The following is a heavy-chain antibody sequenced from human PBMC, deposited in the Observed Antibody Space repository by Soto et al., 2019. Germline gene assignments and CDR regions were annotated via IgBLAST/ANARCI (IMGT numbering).Heavy chain of an antibody. CDR3: ARGVGSGTYYNQYNWFDP. Sequence: WIRQPPGKGLEWVSYISRISSYTNYADSVKGRFTVSRDNAKNSLYLQMNSLRAEDTAVYYCARGVGSGTYYNQYNWFDPWGQGTLVTVSS. D-gene: IGHD3-10*01. V-gene: IGHV3-11*05. J-gene: IGHJ5*02. CDR2: ISRISSYT.